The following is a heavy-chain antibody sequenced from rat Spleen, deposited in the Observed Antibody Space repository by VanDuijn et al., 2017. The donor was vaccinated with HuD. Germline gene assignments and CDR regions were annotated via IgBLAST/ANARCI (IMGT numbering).Heavy chain of an antibody. CDR3: GRRDYGGYGDY. V-gene: IGHV5-29*01. CDR1: GFTFSNYG. Sequence: EVQLVESDGGLVQPGRSLKLSCAASGFTFSNYGMHWIRQAPGKALEWVASINYEGVKTYYRDSVKGRFTISRDNAKSTLFLQMDSLRSEDTATYYCGRRDYGGYGDYWGQGVMVTVSS. J-gene: IGHJ2*01. CDR2: INYEGVKT. D-gene: IGHD1-11*01.